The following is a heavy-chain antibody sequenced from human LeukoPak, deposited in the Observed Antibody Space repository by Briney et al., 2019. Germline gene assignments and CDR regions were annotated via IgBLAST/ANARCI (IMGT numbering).Heavy chain of an antibody. CDR3: ARDRYGDGFAHFDC. CDR1: GYTFTSYA. CDR2: ITPSGGT. D-gene: IGHD5-24*01. Sequence: ASVKVSCKASGYTFTSYAMHWVRQAPGQGLEWMGWITPSGGTNYPQKFQGRVAITRDTSITTAYVDLSRLTSDDTAVYYCARDRYGDGFAHFDCWGQGALVTVSS. V-gene: IGHV1-2*02. J-gene: IGHJ4*02.